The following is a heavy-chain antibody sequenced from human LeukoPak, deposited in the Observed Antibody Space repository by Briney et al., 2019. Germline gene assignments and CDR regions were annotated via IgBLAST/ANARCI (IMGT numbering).Heavy chain of an antibody. Sequence: PSETLSLTCAVYGGSFSGYYWSWIRQPPGKGLEWIGEINHSGSTNYNPSLKSRVTISVDTSKNQFSLKLSSVTAADTAVYYCARVEMATEYWGQGTLVTVSS. J-gene: IGHJ4*02. V-gene: IGHV4-34*01. D-gene: IGHD5-24*01. CDR2: INHSGST. CDR3: ARVEMATEY. CDR1: GGSFSGYY.